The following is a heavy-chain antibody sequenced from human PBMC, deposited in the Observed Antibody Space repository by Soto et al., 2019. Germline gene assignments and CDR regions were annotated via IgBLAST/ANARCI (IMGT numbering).Heavy chain of an antibody. CDR1: GFTFSSYW. CDR3: ARDTGGSGIYPRYNWFDP. CDR2: IKQDGSEK. V-gene: IGHV3-7*01. Sequence: EVQLVESGGGLVQPGGSLRLSCAASGFTFSSYWMSWVRQAPGKGLEWVANIKQDGSEKYYVDSVKGRFTISRDNAKNSLYLQMNSLRAEDTAVYYCARDTGGSGIYPRYNWFDPWGQGTLVTVSS. D-gene: IGHD3-10*01. J-gene: IGHJ5*02.